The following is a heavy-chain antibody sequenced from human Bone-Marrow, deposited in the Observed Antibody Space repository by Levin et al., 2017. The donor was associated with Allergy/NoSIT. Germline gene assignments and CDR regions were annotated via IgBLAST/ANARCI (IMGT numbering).Heavy chain of an antibody. CDR1: GFTFSSYA. J-gene: IGHJ4*02. CDR3: ANIYFGGVIRGFDY. V-gene: IGHV3-23*01. CDR2: ISGSGGST. D-gene: IGHD3-16*01. Sequence: QPGGSLRLSCAASGFTFSSYAMSWVRQAPGKGLEWVSAISGSGGSTYYADSVKGRFTISRDNSKNTLYLQMNSLRAEDTAVYYCANIYFGGVIRGFDYWGQGTLVTVSS.